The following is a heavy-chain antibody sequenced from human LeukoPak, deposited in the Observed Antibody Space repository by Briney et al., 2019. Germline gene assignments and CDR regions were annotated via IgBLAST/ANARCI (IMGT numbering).Heavy chain of an antibody. D-gene: IGHD3-3*01. V-gene: IGHV3-15*01. CDR1: GFTFSNAW. Sequence: GGSLRLSCAAFGFTFSNAWMSWVRQAPGKGLEWVGRIKSKTDGGTTDYAAPVKGRFTISRDDSKNTLYLQMNSLKTEDTAVYYCTTENYYDFWSGYYRWVGYWGQGTLVTVSS. CDR2: IKSKTDGGTT. J-gene: IGHJ4*02. CDR3: TTENYYDFWSGYYRWVGY.